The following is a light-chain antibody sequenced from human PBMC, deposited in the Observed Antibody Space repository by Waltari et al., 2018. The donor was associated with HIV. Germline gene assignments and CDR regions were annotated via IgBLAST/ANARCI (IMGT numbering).Light chain of an antibody. Sequence: QSALTQPRSVSGSTGQSVTISCTGTSSDVGGYNYVSWYQHHPGKAPKFMIYDVNKRPSGVPDRFSGSKSGNTASLTISGLQAEDEADYYCCSYADNYPVVFGGGTKLTVL. CDR1: SSDVGGYNY. V-gene: IGLV2-11*01. CDR2: DVN. J-gene: IGLJ2*01. CDR3: CSYADNYPVV.